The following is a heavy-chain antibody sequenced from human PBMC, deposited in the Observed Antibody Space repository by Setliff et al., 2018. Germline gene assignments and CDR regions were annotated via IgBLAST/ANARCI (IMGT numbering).Heavy chain of an antibody. J-gene: IGHJ4*02. V-gene: IGHV4-4*08. CDR3: AREGFYCTNGVCYRPLDY. D-gene: IGHD2-8*01. CDR2: IYSSGST. Sequence: PSETLSLTCTVSGDSIINYYWSWIRQPPGKGLEWIGNIYSSGSTNYNPSLKSRVTISVDTSKNQFSLNLTSVTAADTAVYYCAREGFYCTNGVCYRPLDYWGQGTLVTVSS. CDR1: GDSIINYY.